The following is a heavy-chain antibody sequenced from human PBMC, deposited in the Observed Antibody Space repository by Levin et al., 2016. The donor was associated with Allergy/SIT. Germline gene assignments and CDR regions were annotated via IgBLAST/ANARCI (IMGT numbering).Heavy chain of an antibody. Sequence: GGSLRLSCTASGFTFGDYAMSWFRQAPGKGLEWVGFIRSKAYGGTTEYAASVKGRFTISRDDSKSIAYLQMNSLKTEDTAVYYCTTDLHCTNGVCPPSGVYWGQGTLVTVSS. CDR3: TTDLHCTNGVCPPSGVY. J-gene: IGHJ4*02. D-gene: IGHD2-8*01. CDR2: IRSKAYGGTT. CDR1: GFTFGDYA. V-gene: IGHV3-49*03.